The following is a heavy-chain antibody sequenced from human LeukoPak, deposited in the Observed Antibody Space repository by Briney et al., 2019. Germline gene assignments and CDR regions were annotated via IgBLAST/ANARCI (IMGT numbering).Heavy chain of an antibody. V-gene: IGHV3-48*04. CDR2: IDGSSNNI. J-gene: IGHJ5*02. CDR3: EKDRSPSYSSFAP. Sequence: GGSLRLSCAAAGFTFSGYSMNWVRQAPGKGLEWVSYIDGSSNNIYYAESVKGRFTISRDNSKNSLYLQMNSLRTEDTAFYYCEKDRSPSYSSFAPWAQGPLVTVPP. CDR1: GFTFSGYS. D-gene: IGHD3-22*01.